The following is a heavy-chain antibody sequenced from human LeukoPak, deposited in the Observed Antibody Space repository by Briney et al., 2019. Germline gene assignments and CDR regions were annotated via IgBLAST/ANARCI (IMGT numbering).Heavy chain of an antibody. Sequence: SETLSLTCTVSGGSISNYYWNWIRQPPGKGLEWVGHISYSGGTKYNPSLQSRVTISIDTSKNQFSLNLSSVTAADTAVYYCTRRVIMSAAGVPDTWLDPWGQGILVTVSS. V-gene: IGHV4-59*08. J-gene: IGHJ5*02. CDR1: GGSISNYY. CDR3: TRRVIMSAAGVPDTWLDP. CDR2: ISYSGGT. D-gene: IGHD2-8*01.